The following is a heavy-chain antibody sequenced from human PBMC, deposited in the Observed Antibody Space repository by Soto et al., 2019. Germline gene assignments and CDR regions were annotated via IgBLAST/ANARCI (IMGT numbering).Heavy chain of an antibody. CDR3: GVGRTPYYFDY. CDR1: GFTVTNSA. D-gene: IGHD1-26*01. CDR2: ISGSGAIP. J-gene: IGHJ4*02. Sequence: GGSLRLSCAASGFTVTNSAMNWVRQVPGKGLEWVSSISGSGAIPHYADSVKGRSSIFRDESNNTLYLQMNSLRAEDTAVYFCGVGRTPYYFDYWGQGALVTVSS. V-gene: IGHV3-23*01.